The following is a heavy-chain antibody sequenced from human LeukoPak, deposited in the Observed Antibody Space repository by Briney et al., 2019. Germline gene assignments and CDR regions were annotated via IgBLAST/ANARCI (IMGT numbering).Heavy chain of an antibody. J-gene: IGHJ4*02. Sequence: GESLKISCKGSGYRFTSYWIGWVRPMPGKGLEGTGIIYPGDSDTRYSPTFQGQVTISAYKSISTAYLQWSSLKASDTATYYCARYSSSWFVDYWGQGTLVTVSS. D-gene: IGHD6-13*01. CDR1: GYRFTSYW. CDR3: ARYSSSWFVDY. CDR2: IYPGDSDT. V-gene: IGHV5-51*01.